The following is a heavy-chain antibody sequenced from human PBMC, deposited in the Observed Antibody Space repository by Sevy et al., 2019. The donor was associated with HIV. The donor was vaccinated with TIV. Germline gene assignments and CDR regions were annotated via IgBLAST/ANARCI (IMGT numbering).Heavy chain of an antibody. CDR3: ARRPDFGRAIPTGVMDV. CDR1: ESTFTAYY. D-gene: IGHD2-21*01. V-gene: IGHV1-2*02. Sequence: ASVKVSCKASESTFTAYYIHWLRQAPGQGLEWMGWINPNSDDTNYAQKFQGRVSMAADTSISTAYMDLSRLRFDDTAVYYCARRPDFGRAIPTGVMDVWGQGTTVTVSS. J-gene: IGHJ6*02. CDR2: INPNSDDT.